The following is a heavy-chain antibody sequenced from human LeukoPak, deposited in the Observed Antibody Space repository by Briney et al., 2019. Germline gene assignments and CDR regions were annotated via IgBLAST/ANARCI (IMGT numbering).Heavy chain of an antibody. CDR2: INPNSGGT. V-gene: IGHV1-2*04. J-gene: IGHJ4*02. Sequence: ASVKVSCKASGYTLTVYYIHWVRQAPGQGLEWMGRINPNSGGTNYAQKFQGWVTMTRDTSISTAYMELSRLRSDDTAVYYCARSGGEQLATDYWGQGTLVTVSS. CDR3: ARSGGEQLATDY. CDR1: GYTLTVYY. D-gene: IGHD6-6*01.